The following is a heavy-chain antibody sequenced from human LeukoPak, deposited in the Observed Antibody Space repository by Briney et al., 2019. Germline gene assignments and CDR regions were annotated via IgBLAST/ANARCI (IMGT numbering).Heavy chain of an antibody. CDR2: ISGGGET. Sequence: GGSLRLSCAASGFSFTNYAMSWVRQAPGRGPEWVSSISGGGETYYADSVKGRFTLSRDDSRNTVYLQMNNLRVDDTAIYYCAKANWVSNADAVWWGQGTQVTVSS. J-gene: IGHJ4*02. V-gene: IGHV3-23*01. CDR3: AKANWVSNADAVW. D-gene: IGHD1-1*01. CDR1: GFSFTNYA.